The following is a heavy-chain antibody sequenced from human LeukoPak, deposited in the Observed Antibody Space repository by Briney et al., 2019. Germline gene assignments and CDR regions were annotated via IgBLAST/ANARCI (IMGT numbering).Heavy chain of an antibody. J-gene: IGHJ4*02. Sequence: GGSLRLSCAASGITFSSYWMSWVRQAPGKGLEWVANIKLDGSEKYYMDSVKGRFTISRDNAKNSLYLQMNSLRVEDTAVYYWARNGRGSGGRCYPTAFDNWGRGTRVPSPQ. D-gene: IGHD2-15*01. CDR3: ARNGRGSGGRCYPTAFDN. V-gene: IGHV3-7*01. CDR2: IKLDGSEK. CDR1: GITFSSYW.